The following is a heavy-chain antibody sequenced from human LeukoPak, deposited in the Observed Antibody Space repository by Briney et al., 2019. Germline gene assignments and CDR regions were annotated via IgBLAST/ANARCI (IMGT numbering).Heavy chain of an antibody. D-gene: IGHD3-22*01. CDR2: ISAYNGNT. CDR3: AKNHYDSSGYSYFDY. V-gene: IGHV1-18*01. J-gene: IGHJ4*02. Sequence: GASVKVSCKASGYTFTSYGISWVRQAPGQGLEWMGWISAYNGNTNYAQKLQGRVTMTTDTSTSTAYMELRSLRSDDTAVYYCAKNHYDSSGYSYFDYWGQGTLVTVSS. CDR1: GYTFTSYG.